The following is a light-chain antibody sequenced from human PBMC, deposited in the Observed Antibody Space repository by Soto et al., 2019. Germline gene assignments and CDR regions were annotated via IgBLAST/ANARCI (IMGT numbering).Light chain of an antibody. Sequence: EIVMTQSPATLSVSPGEIATLSCWASQSVNSNLAWYQQKPGQAPRLLIYGASTRAPGIPARFSGSGYGTDLTLTILSLQSEDFAVYFCQQYYDWPWTFGQGTKVEI. J-gene: IGKJ1*01. V-gene: IGKV3-15*01. CDR2: GAS. CDR1: QSVNSN. CDR3: QQYYDWPWT.